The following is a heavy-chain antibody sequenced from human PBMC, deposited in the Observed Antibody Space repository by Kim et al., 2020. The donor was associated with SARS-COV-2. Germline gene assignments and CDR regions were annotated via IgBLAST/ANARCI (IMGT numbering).Heavy chain of an antibody. J-gene: IGHJ5*02. CDR3: ARQDGSSSSWYLSNWFDP. CDR1: GYTFTSYG. V-gene: IGHV1-18*01. D-gene: IGHD6-13*01. CDR2: ISAYNGNT. Sequence: ASVKVSCKASGYTFTSYGISWVRQAPGQGLEWMGWISAYNGNTNYAQKLQGRVTMTTDTSTSTAYMELRSLRSDDTAVYYCARQDGSSSSWYLSNWFDPWGSGTLVTVTS.